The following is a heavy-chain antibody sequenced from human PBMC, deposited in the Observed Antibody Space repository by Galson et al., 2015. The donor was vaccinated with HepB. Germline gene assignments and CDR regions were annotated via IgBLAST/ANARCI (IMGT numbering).Heavy chain of an antibody. CDR2: IVVGSGDT. CDR1: GYSFTNSA. Sequence: SVKVSCKASGYSFTNSAMQWVRQARGQRLEWMGWIVVGSGDTNFAQKFRKTISITRDMSTSTAYMELSSLRSEDTAVYYCAAAPGDTLAFDIWGQGTMVTVSS. J-gene: IGHJ3*02. CDR3: AAAPGDTLAFDI. D-gene: IGHD3-9*01. V-gene: IGHV1-58*02.